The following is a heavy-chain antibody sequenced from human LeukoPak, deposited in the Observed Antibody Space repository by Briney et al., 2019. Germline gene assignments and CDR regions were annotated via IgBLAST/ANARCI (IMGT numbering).Heavy chain of an antibody. J-gene: IGHJ5*02. V-gene: IGHV4-34*01. Sequence: GGSXXGYYWSWIRQPPGXGREWIGEINHSGSTNYNPSLKSRVTISVDTSKNXFCLKLSSVTAADTAVYYCXXXXXXXXXXXXXWXXPWXQGTLVTVSS. CDR1: GGSXXGYY. CDR3: XXXXXXXXXXXXXWXXP. CDR2: INHSGST.